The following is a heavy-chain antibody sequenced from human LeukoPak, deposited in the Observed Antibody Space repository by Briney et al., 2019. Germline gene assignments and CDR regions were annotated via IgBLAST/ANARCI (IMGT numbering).Heavy chain of an antibody. CDR2: IYYNGNT. V-gene: IGHV4-61*08. Sequence: SETLSLTCAVSGGSISSGGYYWNWIRRPPGKGLEWIGYIYYNGNTNYSPSLKSRVTMSVDTSKNLFSLKVSSVTAADTAVYYCARGRSNYYGMDVWGQGTTVTVSS. D-gene: IGHD1-26*01. CDR1: GGSISSGGYY. J-gene: IGHJ6*02. CDR3: ARGRSNYYGMDV.